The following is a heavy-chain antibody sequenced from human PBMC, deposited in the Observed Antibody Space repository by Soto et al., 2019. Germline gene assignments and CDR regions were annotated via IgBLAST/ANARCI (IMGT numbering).Heavy chain of an antibody. CDR3: VKDRVVVTPMFEY. V-gene: IGHV3-64D*08. D-gene: IGHD2-21*02. CDR1: GFSFSSYT. J-gene: IGHJ4*02. CDR2: ISSNGDNT. Sequence: GGSLRLSCSASGFSFSSYTMHWVRQAPGKGLEYVSAISSNGDNTYYADSVKGRFTISRDNSKNTLYLQISSLRAEDTAVYYCVKDRVVVTPMFEYWGPGTLVTVSS.